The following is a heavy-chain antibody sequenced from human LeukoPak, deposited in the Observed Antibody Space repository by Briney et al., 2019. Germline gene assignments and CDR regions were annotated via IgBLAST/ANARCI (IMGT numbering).Heavy chain of an antibody. V-gene: IGHV3-43*01. Sequence: GGSLRLSCAASGFTFEDYTMHWVRQAPGKGLEEVSLISWDGGSTYYADSVKGRFTISRDNSKNSLYLQMNSLRTEDTALYYCAKDIEWLRLGHGVDYWGQGTLVTVSS. J-gene: IGHJ4*02. CDR1: GFTFEDYT. CDR3: AKDIEWLRLGHGVDY. D-gene: IGHD5-12*01. CDR2: ISWDGGST.